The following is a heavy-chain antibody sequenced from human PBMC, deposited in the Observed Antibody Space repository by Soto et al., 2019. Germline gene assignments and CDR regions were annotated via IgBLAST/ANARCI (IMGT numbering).Heavy chain of an antibody. CDR2: ILYDGSNK. J-gene: IGHJ6*02. CDR1: GFTFSSHG. CDR3: AKGRSYYYYYGVDV. V-gene: IGHV3-30*12. Sequence: PGGSLRLSCGASGFTFSSHGMQWVRQAPGKGLEWVAVILYDGSNKYYADSVKGRFTISRDNSKSTLYLQMNSLRAEDTALYYCAKGRSYYYYYGVDVWGQGTTVTVSS.